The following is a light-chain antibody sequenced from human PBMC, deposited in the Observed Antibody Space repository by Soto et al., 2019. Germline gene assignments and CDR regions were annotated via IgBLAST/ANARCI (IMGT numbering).Light chain of an antibody. Sequence: DIQMTQSPSTLSASVGDGVTITCRASQIISSWLAWYQQKPGKAPKLLIYDVSTLESGVPSRFSGSGSRTEFTLTISSLQPDDFATYYCQQYITYPYTFGQGTKLEIK. CDR3: QQYITYPYT. J-gene: IGKJ2*01. CDR2: DVS. CDR1: QIISSW. V-gene: IGKV1-5*01.